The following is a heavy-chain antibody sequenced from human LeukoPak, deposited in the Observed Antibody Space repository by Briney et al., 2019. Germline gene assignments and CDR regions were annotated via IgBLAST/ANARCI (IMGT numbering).Heavy chain of an antibody. CDR3: ARAKQLWRMDV. Sequence: GGSLRLSCAASAFTFSNYGMHWVRRAPGKGLEWVAVISYDGSNEYYADSVKGRFIISRDNAKNTLYLQMNSLRAEDTAVYYCARAKQLWRMDVWGKGTTVTISS. J-gene: IGHJ6*03. CDR2: ISYDGSNE. CDR1: AFTFSNYG. V-gene: IGHV3-30*03. D-gene: IGHD5-18*01.